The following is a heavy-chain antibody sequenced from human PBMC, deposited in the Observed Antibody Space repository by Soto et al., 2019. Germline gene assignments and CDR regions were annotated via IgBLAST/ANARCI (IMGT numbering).Heavy chain of an antibody. CDR2: IWYDGSNK. D-gene: IGHD3-10*01. V-gene: IGHV3-33*01. Sequence: QVQLVESGGGVVQPGRSLRLSCAASGFTFSSYGMHWVRQAPGKGLEWVAVIWYDGSNKYYADSVKGRFTISRDNSKNTLYLQMNSLRAEDTAVYYCARDSMWGTMGHNGMDVWGQGTTVTVSS. CDR3: ARDSMWGTMGHNGMDV. CDR1: GFTFSSYG. J-gene: IGHJ6*02.